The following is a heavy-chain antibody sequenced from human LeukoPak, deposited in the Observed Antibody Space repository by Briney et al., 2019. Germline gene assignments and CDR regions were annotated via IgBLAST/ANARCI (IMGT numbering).Heavy chain of an antibody. V-gene: IGHV3-23*01. CDR2: ISGSGGST. CDR1: GFTFSSYG. J-gene: IGHJ4*02. D-gene: IGHD2-2*01. CDR3: SKTSFGSTHIDY. Sequence: GGSLRLSCAASGFTFSSYGMTWVRLAPGRGLECVSGISGSGGSTYYADSVKGRFTISRDNSKDTLDLQMSSLRVEDTAVYYCSKTSFGSTHIDYWGQGALVTVSS.